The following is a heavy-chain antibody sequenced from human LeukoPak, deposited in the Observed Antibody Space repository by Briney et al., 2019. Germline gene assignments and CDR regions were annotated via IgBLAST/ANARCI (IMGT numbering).Heavy chain of an antibody. CDR3: ARFKRADGWSYFDY. Sequence: PSETLSLTCTVSGGSISTYYWSWVRQPPGKGLEWIGHIYNRGSTNYSPSLRSRVTISVDMSKNQFSLKLNSVTAADTAMYYCARFKRADGWSYFDYWGLGTLVTVSS. V-gene: IGHV4-59*01. CDR1: GGSISTYY. J-gene: IGHJ4*02. D-gene: IGHD6-19*01. CDR2: IYNRGST.